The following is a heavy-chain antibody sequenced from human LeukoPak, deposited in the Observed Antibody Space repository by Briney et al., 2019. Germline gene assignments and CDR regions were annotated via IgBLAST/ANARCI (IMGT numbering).Heavy chain of an antibody. V-gene: IGHV1-18*01. CDR3: ARDLIQLLPPTDDAFDI. CDR2: ISAYNGNT. CDR1: GYTFTIYG. Sequence: ASVKVSFKASGYTFTIYGISWVRQAPGQGLEWMGWISAYNGNTNYAQKLQGRVTMTTDTSTSTAYMELRSLRSDDTAVYYCARDLIQLLPPTDDAFDIWGQGTMVTVSS. J-gene: IGHJ3*02. D-gene: IGHD5-18*01.